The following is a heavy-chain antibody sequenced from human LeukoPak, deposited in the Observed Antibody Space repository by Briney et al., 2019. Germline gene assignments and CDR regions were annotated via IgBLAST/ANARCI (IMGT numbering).Heavy chain of an antibody. CDR2: INHSGST. Sequence: SETLSLTCAVYGGSFSGYYWSWIRQPPGKGLEWIGEINHSGSTNYNPSLKSRVTISVDTSKNQFSLKLSSVTAADTAVYYCARDGSRFVTMNWFDPWGQGTLVTVSS. D-gene: IGHD3-10*01. V-gene: IGHV4-34*01. CDR3: ARDGSRFVTMNWFDP. CDR1: GGSFSGYY. J-gene: IGHJ5*02.